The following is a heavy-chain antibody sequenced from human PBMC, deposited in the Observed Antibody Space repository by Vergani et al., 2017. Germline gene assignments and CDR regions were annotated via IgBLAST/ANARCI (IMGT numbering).Heavy chain of an antibody. J-gene: IGHJ6*02. CDR1: GGSISSSRYY. Sequence: QLQLQESGPGLVKPSETLSLTCTVSGGSISSSRYYWGWIRQPPGKGLEWIGSISYRGSTYYNPSLKSRVTISVDTSKNQFSLKLSSVPAADTAVYYCARHLAYCGCDCYPYYYGMDFWGQGTTVTVSS. CDR3: ARHLAYCGCDCYPYYYGMDF. V-gene: IGHV4-39*01. CDR2: ISYRGST. D-gene: IGHD2-21*02.